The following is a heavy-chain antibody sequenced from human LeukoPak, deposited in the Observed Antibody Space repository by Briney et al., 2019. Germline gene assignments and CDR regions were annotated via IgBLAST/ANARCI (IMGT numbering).Heavy chain of an antibody. CDR2: INPNSGGT. Sequence: ASVKVSCKASGYIFTGYYMHWVRQAPGQGLEWIGWINPNSGGTNYAQKFQGRVTMTRDTSISTAYMELSRLRSDDTAVYYCAREAHYDILTGYYSSVLDYWGQGTLVTVSS. V-gene: IGHV1-2*02. CDR3: AREAHYDILTGYYSSVLDY. D-gene: IGHD3-9*01. CDR1: GYIFTGYY. J-gene: IGHJ4*02.